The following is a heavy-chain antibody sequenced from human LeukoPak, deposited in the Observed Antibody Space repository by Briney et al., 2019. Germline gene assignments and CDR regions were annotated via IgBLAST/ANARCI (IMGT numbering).Heavy chain of an antibody. J-gene: IGHJ4*02. CDR3: ARLRFDFWSGYTHPYFDY. Sequence: KPSETLSLTCAVSGYSINSGYYWGWIRQPPGKGLEWIGSIYHSGTTSYNPSLKSRVTMSVDTSKNQFSLKLSSVTAADTAVYFCARLRFDFWSGYTHPYFDYWGQGTLVTVSS. CDR2: IYHSGTT. V-gene: IGHV4-38-2*01. CDR1: GYSINSGYY. D-gene: IGHD3-3*01.